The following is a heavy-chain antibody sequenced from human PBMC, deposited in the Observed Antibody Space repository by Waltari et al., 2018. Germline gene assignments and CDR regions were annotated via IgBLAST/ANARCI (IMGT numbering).Heavy chain of an antibody. CDR3: ARTGDDY. CDR2: INQGGSDK. J-gene: IGHJ4*02. V-gene: IGHV3-7*03. Sequence: EVQLVESGGGLVQPGGSLSLSCAASGFTFTRYWMCWVRQAPGKGLECVANINQGGSDKNYVDSVKGRFTISRDNAKNSLYLQMNSLRAEDTAVYYCARTGDDYWGQGTLVTVSS. D-gene: IGHD1-1*01. CDR1: GFTFTRYW.